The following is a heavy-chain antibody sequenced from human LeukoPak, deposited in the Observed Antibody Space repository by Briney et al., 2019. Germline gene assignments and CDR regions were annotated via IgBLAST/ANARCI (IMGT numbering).Heavy chain of an antibody. CDR3: ARGRGRGVIIKWRKYNWFDP. V-gene: IGHV4-38-2*02. D-gene: IGHD3-10*01. CDR2: IYHSGST. J-gene: IGHJ5*02. Sequence: PSETLSLTCTVSGYSISSGYYWGWIRQPPGKGLEWIGSIYHSGSTYYNPSLKSRVTISVDTSKNQFSLKLSSVTAADTAVYYCARGRGRGVIIKWRKYNWFDPWGQGTLVTVSS. CDR1: GYSISSGYY.